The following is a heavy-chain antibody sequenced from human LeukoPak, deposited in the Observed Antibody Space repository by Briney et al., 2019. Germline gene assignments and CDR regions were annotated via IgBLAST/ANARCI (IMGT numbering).Heavy chain of an antibody. J-gene: IGHJ4*02. D-gene: IGHD1-26*01. CDR1: GFTFSTSW. Sequence: PGGSLRLFCAAWGFTFSTSWMHWVRRAPGKGLVWVSLINSDGSRTNYADSVKGRFTISRDNAKNTLYLQMNSLRAEDTSVYYCARALGSPLDYWGQGNLVIVSS. CDR2: INSDGSRT. V-gene: IGHV3-74*01. CDR3: ARALGSPLDY.